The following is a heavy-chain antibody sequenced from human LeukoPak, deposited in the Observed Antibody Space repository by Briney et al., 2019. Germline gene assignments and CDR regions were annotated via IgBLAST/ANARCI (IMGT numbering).Heavy chain of an antibody. Sequence: GGSLRLSCAASGFTFSSYWMSWVRQAPGKGLEWVANIKQDGSEKYYVDSVKGRFTISRDNAKNSLYLQMNSLRAEDTAVYYCASVAVAGPWGFDYWGQGTLVTVSS. CDR1: GFTFSSYW. V-gene: IGHV3-7*01. CDR2: IKQDGSEK. D-gene: IGHD6-19*01. CDR3: ASVAVAGPWGFDY. J-gene: IGHJ4*02.